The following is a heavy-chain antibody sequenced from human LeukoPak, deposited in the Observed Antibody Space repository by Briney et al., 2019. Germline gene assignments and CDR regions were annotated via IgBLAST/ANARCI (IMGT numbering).Heavy chain of an antibody. CDR1: GYTFTTHW. CDR2: IYPGDSDI. Sequence: GESLKISCKGSGYTFTTHWIGWVRQMPGKGLEWMAIIYPGDSDIRYSPSFQGQVSISVDRSINTAYLQWSSLEASDTAMYYCARVADYVWLLDAFDIWGQGTMVTVSS. D-gene: IGHD3-10*02. J-gene: IGHJ3*02. CDR3: ARVADYVWLLDAFDI. V-gene: IGHV5-51*01.